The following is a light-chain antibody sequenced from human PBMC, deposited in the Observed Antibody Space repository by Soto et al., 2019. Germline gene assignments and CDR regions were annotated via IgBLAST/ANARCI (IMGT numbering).Light chain of an antibody. CDR3: QQRFIWPPLT. CDR2: DAS. CDR1: QSVSTH. J-gene: IGKJ4*01. Sequence: VLTQSPATLSLSPGGRATLSCRASQSVSTHLAWYRQKLGQAPRLLIYDASNRAPGVPARFSGSGSGTDFTLTITSLEPEDFAVYYCQQRFIWPPLTFGGGTKVE. V-gene: IGKV3-11*01.